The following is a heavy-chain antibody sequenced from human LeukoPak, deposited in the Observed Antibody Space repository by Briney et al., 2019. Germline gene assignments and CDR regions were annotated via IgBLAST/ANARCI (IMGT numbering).Heavy chain of an antibody. CDR2: IYYSGST. CDR3: ARYDYVWGSYRYRRYYYYMGV. D-gene: IGHD3-16*02. J-gene: IGHJ6*03. V-gene: IGHV4-59*01. Sequence: SETLSLTCTVSGGSISSYYWSWLRQPPGKGLEWIGYIYYSGSTNYNPSLTSRVTISVDTSKNQFSLKLSSVTAADTAVYYCARYDYVWGSYRYRRYYYYMGVGGKGTTVTVS. CDR1: GGSISSYY.